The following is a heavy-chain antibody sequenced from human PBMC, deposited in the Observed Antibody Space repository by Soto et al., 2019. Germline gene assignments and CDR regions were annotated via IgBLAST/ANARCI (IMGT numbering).Heavy chain of an antibody. J-gene: IGHJ4*02. V-gene: IGHV4-59*08. CDR1: DGSITNYY. CDR3: ARTLYGDNVDY. Sequence: PSETLSLTCTVSDGSITNYYWSWIRQPPGKGPEWIGYIYYNGRTSYNPSLKSRFTISVDTSNNQFSLKLNSVTAADTAVYYCARTLYGDNVDYWGQGTLVTVSS. CDR2: IYYNGRT. D-gene: IGHD4-17*01.